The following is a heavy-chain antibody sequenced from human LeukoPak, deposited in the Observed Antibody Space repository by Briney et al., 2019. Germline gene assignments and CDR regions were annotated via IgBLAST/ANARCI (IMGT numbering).Heavy chain of an antibody. CDR2: ISYDGSNK. CDR1: GFTFSSYA. CDR3: AKLGKRRVVTITDFDY. D-gene: IGHD3-22*01. V-gene: IGHV3-30-3*02. Sequence: GGSLRLSCAASGFTFSSYAMHWVRQAPGKGLEWVAVISYDGSNKYYADSVKGRSTISRDNSKNTLYLQMNSLRPEDTSVYYCAKLGKRRVVTITDFDYWGQGTLVTVSS. J-gene: IGHJ4*02.